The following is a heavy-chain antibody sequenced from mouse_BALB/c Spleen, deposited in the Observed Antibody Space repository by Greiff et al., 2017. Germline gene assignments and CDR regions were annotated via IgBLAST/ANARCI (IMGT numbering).Heavy chain of an antibody. D-gene: IGHD2-4*01. CDR3: ARPDYDYDRGFAY. V-gene: IGHV5-9-4*01. CDR1: GFTFSSYA. J-gene: IGHJ3*01. Sequence: DVQLVESGGGLVKPGGSLKLSCAASGFTFSSYAMSWVRQSPEKRLEWVAEISSGGSYTYYPDTVTGRFTISRDNAKNTLYLEMSSLRSEDTAMYYCARPDYDYDRGFAYWGQGTLVTVSA. CDR2: ISSGGSYT.